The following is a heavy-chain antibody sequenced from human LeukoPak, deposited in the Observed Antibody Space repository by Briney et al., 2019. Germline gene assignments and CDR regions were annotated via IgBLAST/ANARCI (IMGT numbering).Heavy chain of an antibody. CDR3: AKSHYYGSGSYDY. V-gene: IGHV3-30-3*02. CDR2: ISYDGSNK. D-gene: IGHD3-10*01. CDR1: GFTFSSYA. J-gene: IGHJ4*02. Sequence: GGSLRLSCAASGFTFSSYAMHWVRQAPGKGLEWVAVISYDGSNKYYADSVKGRFTISRDNSKNTLYLQMNSLRAEDTAVYYCAKSHYYGSGSYDYWGQGTLVTVSS.